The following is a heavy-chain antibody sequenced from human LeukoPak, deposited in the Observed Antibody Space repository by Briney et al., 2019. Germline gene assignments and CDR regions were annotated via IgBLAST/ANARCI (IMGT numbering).Heavy chain of an antibody. CDR2: INPDGSTT. V-gene: IGHV3-74*01. Sequence: GGSLRLCCAASGFTFSSHWMYWVRQAPGKGLVGVSHINPDGSTTNYADTVKGRFTISRDNAKNTLYLQMDSLRAEDTAVYYCVRDSSLSYWGQGTLVTVSS. J-gene: IGHJ4*02. CDR3: VRDSSLSY. D-gene: IGHD6-13*01. CDR1: GFTFSSHW.